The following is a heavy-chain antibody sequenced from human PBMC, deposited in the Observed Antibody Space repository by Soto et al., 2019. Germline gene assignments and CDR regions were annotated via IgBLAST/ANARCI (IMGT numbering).Heavy chain of an antibody. CDR3: AKKVNSGPGSQYFDY. CDR1: GFTFSSYS. V-gene: IGHV3-23*01. J-gene: IGHJ4*02. D-gene: IGHD3-10*01. Sequence: GPLRLSCAASGFTFSSYSMSCVRQAPGKGLEWVSGFRTSGDGGTTYYADSVKGRFTISRDNSKNMLFLQMNSLRAEDTAIYYCAKKVNSGPGSQYFDYWGQGTLVTVSS. CDR2: FRTSGDGGTT.